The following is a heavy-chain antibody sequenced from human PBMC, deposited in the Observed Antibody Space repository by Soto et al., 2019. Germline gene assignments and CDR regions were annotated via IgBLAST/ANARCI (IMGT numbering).Heavy chain of an antibody. V-gene: IGHV3-23*01. J-gene: IGHJ4*02. Sequence: GWSLRLSCAASGFTFSSYAMSWVRQAPGKGLEWVSAISGSGGSTYYADSVKGRFTISRDNSKNTLYLQMNSLRAEDTAVYYCAKSPKRQYYFDYWGQGTLVTSPQ. CDR2: ISGSGGST. CDR3: AKSPKRQYYFDY. CDR1: GFTFSSYA.